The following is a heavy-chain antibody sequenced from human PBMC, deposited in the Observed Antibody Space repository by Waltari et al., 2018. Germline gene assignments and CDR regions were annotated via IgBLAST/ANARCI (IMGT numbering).Heavy chain of an antibody. CDR1: GLTCSFYA. J-gene: IGHJ4*02. V-gene: IGHV3-23*01. D-gene: IGHD2-8*01. CDR3: AKDSPVLMVYAADY. Sequence: EVQLLESGGGLAKPGGSLTLSCAASGLTCSFYAMNWVRQAPGKGLEWVSGISGSGGSTYYADSVKGRFTISRDNSKNTLYLQMNSLRAEDTAVYYCAKDSPVLMVYAADYWGQGTMVTVSS. CDR2: ISGSGGST.